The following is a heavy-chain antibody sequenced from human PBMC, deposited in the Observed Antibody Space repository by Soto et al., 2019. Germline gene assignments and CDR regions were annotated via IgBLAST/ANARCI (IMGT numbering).Heavy chain of an antibody. D-gene: IGHD3-9*01. CDR1: GYTFTSYD. V-gene: IGHV1-8*01. J-gene: IGHJ4*02. Sequence: ASLKVSCKASGYTFTSYDINCVRQATGQGLEWMGWMNPNSGNTGYAQKFQGRVTMTRNTSISTAYMELSSLRSEDTAVYYCARGGYDILTGQDGPYYFEYWGQGTLVTVSS. CDR2: MNPNSGNT. CDR3: ARGGYDILTGQDGPYYFEY.